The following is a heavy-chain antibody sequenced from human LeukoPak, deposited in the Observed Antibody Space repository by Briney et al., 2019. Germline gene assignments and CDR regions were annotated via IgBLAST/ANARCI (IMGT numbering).Heavy chain of an antibody. CDR2: IYHSGST. D-gene: IGHD3-10*01. Sequence: SQTLSLTCAVSGGSISSGGYSWSWIRQPPGKGLEWIGYIYHSGSTYYNPSLKSRVTISVDRPKNQFSLKLSSVTAADTAVYYCATGGFANGDYVDYWGQGTLVTVSS. J-gene: IGHJ4*02. CDR1: GGSISSGGYS. V-gene: IGHV4-30-2*01. CDR3: ATGGFANGDYVDY.